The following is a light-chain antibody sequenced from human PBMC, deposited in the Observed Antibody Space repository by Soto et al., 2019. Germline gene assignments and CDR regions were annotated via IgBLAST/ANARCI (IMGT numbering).Light chain of an antibody. V-gene: IGKV3-20*01. Sequence: EIVLTQSPGTLSLSPGERAALSCRASQSVSSSYLAWYQQIPGQAPRLLIYGASSRATGIPDRFSGSGSGTDFTLTISRLEPEDSAVYYCRQYVRSPQTFGQGTQVE. CDR3: RQYVRSPQT. CDR2: GAS. CDR1: QSVSSSY. J-gene: IGKJ1*01.